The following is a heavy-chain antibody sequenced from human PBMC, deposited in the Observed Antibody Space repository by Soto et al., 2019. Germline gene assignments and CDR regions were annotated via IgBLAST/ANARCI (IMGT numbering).Heavy chain of an antibody. CDR2: IYYSGST. Sequence: RCSVSDVSISSSYWSWFRQPPGKGLEWIGYIYYSGSTNYNPSLKSRVTISVDTSKNQFSLKLSSVTAADTAVYYCAREAVSYGMDVWGQGTTVNVS. V-gene: IGHV4-59*01. CDR3: AREAVSYGMDV. CDR1: DVSISSSY. D-gene: IGHD3-16*01. J-gene: IGHJ6*02.